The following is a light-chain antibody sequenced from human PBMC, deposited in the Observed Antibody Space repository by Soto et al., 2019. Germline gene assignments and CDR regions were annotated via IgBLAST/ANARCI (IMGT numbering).Light chain of an antibody. V-gene: IGKV1-9*01. CDR1: QGISSY. CDR2: AAS. CDR3: QQLNIYPLT. Sequence: IQLTQSPSSLSASVGDRVTITCRATQGISSYLAWYQQKPGKAPKLLIYAASTLQTVVPSRFSGSGSGTDFTLTISSLQPEDFATYYCQQLNIYPLTFGGGTKVDIK. J-gene: IGKJ4*01.